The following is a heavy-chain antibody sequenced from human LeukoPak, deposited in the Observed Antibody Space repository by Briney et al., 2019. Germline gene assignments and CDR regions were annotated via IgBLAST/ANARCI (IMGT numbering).Heavy chain of an antibody. J-gene: IGHJ5*01. D-gene: IGHD3-10*01. CDR2: IKSDGST. V-gene: IGHV3-74*01. CDR3: TRAITYFYGSVTYDWFDS. Sequence: GGSLRLSCAASGFTFSSYWMHWVRQAPGKGLMWVARIKSDGSTIYADSVQGRFTISRDNAKNTVYLQMNSLRVDDTAIYYCTRAITYFYGSVTYDWFDSWGQGTRVTVSS. CDR1: GFTFSSYW.